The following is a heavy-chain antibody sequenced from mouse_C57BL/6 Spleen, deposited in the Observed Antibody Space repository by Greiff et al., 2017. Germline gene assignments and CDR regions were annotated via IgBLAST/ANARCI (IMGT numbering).Heavy chain of an antibody. J-gene: IGHJ1*03. D-gene: IGHD1-3*01. CDR1: GYTFTSYW. CDR2: IPPTDGST. V-gene: IGHV1-64*01. Sequence: QVQLQQSGAELVKPGASVKLSCKASGYTFTSYWMHWVKQRPGQGLAWIGRIPPTDGSTNYNQKVKGKDTLTVDKSSSTAYMHLSSLTSEDSAVYYCARETYSVEYNGCLDDWGTGTPVTVSS. CDR3: ARETYSVEYNGCLDD.